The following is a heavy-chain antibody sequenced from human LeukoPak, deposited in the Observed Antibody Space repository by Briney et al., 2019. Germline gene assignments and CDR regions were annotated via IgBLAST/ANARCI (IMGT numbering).Heavy chain of an antibody. D-gene: IGHD1-26*01. J-gene: IGHJ4*02. V-gene: IGHV3-74*01. CDR2: INSDGSST. CDR1: GFAFSTYW. Sequence: GGSLRVSCAASGFAFSTYWMHWVRQAPGKGLVWVSRINSDGSSTNYADSVKGRFTISRDNAKNTLFLQMNSLRAEDMAVYYCARGGSGSYRFDYWGQGTLVTVSS. CDR3: ARGGSGSYRFDY.